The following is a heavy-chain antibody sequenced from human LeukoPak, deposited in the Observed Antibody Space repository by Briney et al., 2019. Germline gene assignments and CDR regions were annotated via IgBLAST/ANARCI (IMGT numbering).Heavy chain of an antibody. J-gene: IGHJ3*02. CDR1: GGSISSGGYY. D-gene: IGHD3-22*01. Sequence: PSETLSLTCTVSGGSISSGGYYWSWIRQPPGKGLEWIGYIYHSGSTYYNPSLKSRVTISVDRSKNQFSLKLSSVTAADTAVYYCARVWAYYDSSGYPFGDAFDIWGQGTMVTVSS. CDR2: IYHSGST. CDR3: ARVWAYYDSSGYPFGDAFDI. V-gene: IGHV4-30-2*01.